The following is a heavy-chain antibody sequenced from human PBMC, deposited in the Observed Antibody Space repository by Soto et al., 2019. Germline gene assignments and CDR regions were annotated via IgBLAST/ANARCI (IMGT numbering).Heavy chain of an antibody. CDR3: ARVVRTGTTYYYYGMDV. CDR2: IYYSGST. J-gene: IGHJ6*02. CDR1: GGSISSYY. Sequence: PSETPSLTCTVSGGSISSYYWSWIRQPPGKGLEWIGYIYYSGSTNYNPSLKSRVTISVDTSKNQFSLKLSSVTAADTAVYYCARVVRTGTTYYYYGMDVWGQGTTVTVSS. D-gene: IGHD1-7*01. V-gene: IGHV4-59*01.